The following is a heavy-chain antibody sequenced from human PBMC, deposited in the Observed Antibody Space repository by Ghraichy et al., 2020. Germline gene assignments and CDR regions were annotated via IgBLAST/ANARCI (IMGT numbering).Heavy chain of an antibody. D-gene: IGHD1-26*01. CDR2: MNPNSGGT. V-gene: IGHV1-2*02. J-gene: IGHJ4*02. CDR1: GYTFTDHY. CDR3: SRDVSGSYDY. Sequence: ASVKVSCKASGYTFTDHYMHWVRQAPGQGLEWMGSMNPNSGGTTYAQKFQGRVTMTRDTSISTAYMELSRLTSDDTALYYCSRDVSGSYDYWGQGTLVTVSS.